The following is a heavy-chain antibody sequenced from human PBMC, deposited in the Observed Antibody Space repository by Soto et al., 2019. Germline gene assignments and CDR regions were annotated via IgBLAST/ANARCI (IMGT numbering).Heavy chain of an antibody. D-gene: IGHD5-12*01. CDR1: GFTFSSYW. V-gene: IGHV3-74*01. Sequence: EVQQMESGGGLVQPGGSLRVSCAASGFTFSSYWMHWVRQAPGKGLVWVSRIKSDGSSTDYSDSVKGRFTISRDNAKNTLYLRMNSLRAEDTAVYYCTSGREYNGYAYWNYWGQGTLVTVSS. J-gene: IGHJ4*01. CDR3: TSGREYNGYAYWNY. CDR2: IKSDGSST.